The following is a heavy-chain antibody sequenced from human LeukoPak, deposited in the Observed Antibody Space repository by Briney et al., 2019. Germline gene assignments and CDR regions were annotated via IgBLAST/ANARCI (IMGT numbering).Heavy chain of an antibody. V-gene: IGHV4-59*01. CDR3: ARAGSSGWYVDAFDI. D-gene: IGHD6-19*01. Sequence: SETLPLTCAVYGGSFSGYYWSWIRQPPGKGLEWIGYIYYSGSTNYNPSLKSRVTISVDTSKNQFSLKLSSVTAADTAVYYCARAGSSGWYVDAFDIWGQGTMVTVSS. J-gene: IGHJ3*02. CDR2: IYYSGST. CDR1: GGSFSGYY.